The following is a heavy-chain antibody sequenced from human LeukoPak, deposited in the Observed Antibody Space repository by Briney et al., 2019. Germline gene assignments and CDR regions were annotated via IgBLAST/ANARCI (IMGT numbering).Heavy chain of an antibody. V-gene: IGHV3-30-3*01. J-gene: IGHJ3*02. CDR1: GFTFSSYA. CDR3: ARDMIAAAGTPFDI. CDR2: ISYDGSNK. Sequence: GGSLRLSCAASGFTFSSYAMHWVRQAPGKGLEWVAVISYDGSNKYYADSVKGRFTISRDNSKNTLYLQMNSLRAEDTAVYYCARDMIAAAGTPFDIWGQGTMVTVSS. D-gene: IGHD6-13*01.